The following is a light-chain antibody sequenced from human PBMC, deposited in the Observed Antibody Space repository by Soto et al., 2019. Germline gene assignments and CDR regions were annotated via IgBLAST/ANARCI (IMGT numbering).Light chain of an antibody. Sequence: DIQMTQSPSSLSASVGDRVTITCRASQSIGRYLNWYQQKPGKAPKFLIYAASSFQSGVPSRFSGSGSGTDFTLNITSLQPEDFATYFCQQSYSAPRTFGQGTKVEIK. CDR3: QQSYSAPRT. CDR2: AAS. CDR1: QSIGRY. J-gene: IGKJ1*01. V-gene: IGKV1-39*01.